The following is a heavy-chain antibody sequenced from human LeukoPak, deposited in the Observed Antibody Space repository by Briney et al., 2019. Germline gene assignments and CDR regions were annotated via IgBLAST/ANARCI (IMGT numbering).Heavy chain of an antibody. CDR2: INHSGST. CDR1: GGSISNGDYY. D-gene: IGHD3-10*01. CDR3: ARVYGSGSYYDY. J-gene: IGHJ4*02. Sequence: SETLSLTCTVSGGSISNGDYYWSWIRQPPGKGLEWIGEINHSGSTKYNPSLKSRVTISGDTSKNQSSLKLSSVTAADTAVYYCARVYGSGSYYDYWGQGTLVTVSS. V-gene: IGHV4-39*07.